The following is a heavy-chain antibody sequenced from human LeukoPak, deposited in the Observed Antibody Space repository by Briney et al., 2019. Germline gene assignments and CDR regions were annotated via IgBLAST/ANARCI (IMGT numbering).Heavy chain of an antibody. D-gene: IGHD6-13*01. CDR2: IGTAGEI. Sequence: GGSLRLSCAASGFTFRSYDMHWVRQATGKGLEWVSGIGTAGEIYYPGSVKGRFTTSRENAKNSLYLQMNSLRAGDTAVYYGARAAYSSTWYSRYFDLWGRGTLVTVSS. CDR3: ARAAYSSTWYSRYFDL. CDR1: GFTFRSYD. V-gene: IGHV3-13*01. J-gene: IGHJ2*01.